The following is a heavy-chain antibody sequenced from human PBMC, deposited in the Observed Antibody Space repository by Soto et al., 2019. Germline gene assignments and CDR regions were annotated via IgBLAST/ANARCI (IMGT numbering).Heavy chain of an antibody. J-gene: IGHJ6*03. V-gene: IGHV4-59*01. CDR3: ARDSLNRTSYDFWSGSAPASYYRDV. D-gene: IGHD3-3*01. CDR1: GASTSSYY. Sequence: SETLSLTCTVSGASTSSYYWCWLRQPPGKGLERIGYIYYSGSTNYNPSLKSRVTISVDTSKNQFSLQLSSVTAADTAVYYCARDSLNRTSYDFWSGSAPASYYRDVWGKGTTVTVSS. CDR2: IYYSGST.